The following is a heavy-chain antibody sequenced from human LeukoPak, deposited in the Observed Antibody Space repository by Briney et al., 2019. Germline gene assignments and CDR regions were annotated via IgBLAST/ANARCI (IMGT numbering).Heavy chain of an antibody. V-gene: IGHV4-31*03. Sequence: SETLSLTCTVSGGSISSGGYYWSWIRQHPGKGLEWIGYIYYSGSTYYNPSLKSRVTISVDTSKNQFSLKLSSVTAADTAVYYCARLLRLGELSLFDYRGQGTLVTVSS. CDR3: ARLLRLGELSLFDY. D-gene: IGHD3-16*02. CDR2: IYYSGST. CDR1: GGSISSGGYY. J-gene: IGHJ4*02.